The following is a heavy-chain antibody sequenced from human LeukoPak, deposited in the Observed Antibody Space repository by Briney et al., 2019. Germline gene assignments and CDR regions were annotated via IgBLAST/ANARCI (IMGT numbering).Heavy chain of an antibody. CDR2: IYYSGST. CDR1: GGSISSGGYY. CDR3: ARAQRGTGFGVFHPRHWFDP. D-gene: IGHD3-10*01. J-gene: IGHJ5*02. V-gene: IGHV4-31*03. Sequence: PSETLSLTCTVSGGSISSGGYYWSWIRQHPGKGLEWIGYIYYSGSTYYNPSLKSRVTISVDTSKNQFSLKLSSVTAADTAVYYCARAQRGTGFGVFHPRHWFDPWGQGTLVTVSS.